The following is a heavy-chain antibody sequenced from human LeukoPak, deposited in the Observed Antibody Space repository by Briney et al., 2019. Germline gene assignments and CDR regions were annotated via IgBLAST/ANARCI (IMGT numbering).Heavy chain of an antibody. V-gene: IGHV3-33*01. J-gene: IGHJ4*02. D-gene: IGHD6-19*01. CDR2: IWYDGSNK. Sequence: PGGSLRLSCAASGFTFSSYGMHWVRQAPGKGLEWVAVIWYDGSNKYYADSVKGRFTISRDNSKNTLYLQMNSLRAEDTAVYYCARGAVAGPRGYYFDYWGQGTLVTVSS. CDR1: GFTFSSYG. CDR3: ARGAVAGPRGYYFDY.